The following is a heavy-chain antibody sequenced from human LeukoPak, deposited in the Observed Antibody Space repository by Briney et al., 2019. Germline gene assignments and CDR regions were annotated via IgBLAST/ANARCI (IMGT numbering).Heavy chain of an antibody. J-gene: IGHJ4*02. CDR2: IYHSGST. Sequence: KPSETLSLTCTVSGYSISSGFYWGWIRQPPGKGLECIGSIYHSGSTYYNPSLKSRVTISVDTSKNQFSLNLSSVTAADTAMYYCARAVGTSRNLFDYWGQGTLVTVSS. CDR3: ARAVGTSRNLFDY. V-gene: IGHV4-38-2*02. CDR1: GYSISSGFY. D-gene: IGHD4-23*01.